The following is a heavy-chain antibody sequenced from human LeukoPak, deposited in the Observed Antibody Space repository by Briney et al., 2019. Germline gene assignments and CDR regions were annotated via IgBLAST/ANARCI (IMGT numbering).Heavy chain of an antibody. V-gene: IGHV4-34*01. D-gene: IGHD5-18*01. CDR3: ARLRYTYGRFDY. J-gene: IGHJ4*02. Sequence: SETLSLTCAVYGGSFSGYYWSWIRQPPGKGLEWIGEINHSGSTYYNPSLKSRVTISVDTSKNQFSLNLSSVTAADTAVYYCARLRYTYGRFDYWGQGTLVTASS. CDR2: INHSGST. CDR1: GGSFSGYY.